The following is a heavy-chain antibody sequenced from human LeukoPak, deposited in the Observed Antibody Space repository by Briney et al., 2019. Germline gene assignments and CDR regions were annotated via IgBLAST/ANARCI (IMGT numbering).Heavy chain of an antibody. CDR3: AKLLGEEY. D-gene: IGHD6-6*01. CDR2: VYHSGS. V-gene: IGHV4-59*02. J-gene: IGHJ4*02. Sequence: SETLSLTCSVSGASVSIYYWSWVRQSPDKALEWIGYVYHSGSSSNPSLQSRVTTSQDTSRNQFSLKMTSVTAADTAVYYCAKLLGEEYWGQGTLVVVSS. CDR1: GASVSIYY.